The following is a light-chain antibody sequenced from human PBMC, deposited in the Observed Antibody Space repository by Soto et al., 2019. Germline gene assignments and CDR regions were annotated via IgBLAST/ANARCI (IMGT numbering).Light chain of an antibody. CDR2: EDN. V-gene: IGLV6-57*04. CDR1: SGSIASNY. CDR3: QSYDSSNPVV. Sequence: NFMLTQPHSVSESPGKTVTISCTRSSGSIASNYAQWYQQRPGSAPTTVIYEDNQRPSGVPDRFSGSIDSSSNSASLTISGLKTEDEADYYCQSYDSSNPVVFGGGTKVTVL. J-gene: IGLJ2*01.